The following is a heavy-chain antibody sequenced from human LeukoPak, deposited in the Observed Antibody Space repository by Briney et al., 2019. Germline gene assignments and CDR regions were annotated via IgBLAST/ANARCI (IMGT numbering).Heavy chain of an antibody. CDR3: ARDGVGAYNWFDP. J-gene: IGHJ5*02. CDR1: GFTFRSYA. CDR2: ISSNGDNT. V-gene: IGHV3-64*01. Sequence: PGGSLRLSCAASGFTFRSYAMYWVRQAPGKGLEYVSAISSNGDNTYYASSVKGRFTTSRDNSKNTLYLQMGSLRAEDMAVYYCARDGVGAYNWFDPRGQGTLVTVSS. D-gene: IGHD1-26*01.